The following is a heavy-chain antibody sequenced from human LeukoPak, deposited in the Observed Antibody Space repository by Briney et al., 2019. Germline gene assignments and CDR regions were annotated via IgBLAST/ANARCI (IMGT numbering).Heavy chain of an antibody. V-gene: IGHV4-34*01. Sequence: SETLSLTCAVYGGSFSGYYWSWIRQPPGKGLEWIGEINHSGSTNYNSSLKSRVTISVDTSKNQFSLKLSSVTAADTAVYYCARSNGDYGSEAFDIWGQGTMVTVSS. D-gene: IGHD4-17*01. CDR2: INHSGST. CDR3: ARSNGDYGSEAFDI. J-gene: IGHJ3*02. CDR1: GGSFSGYY.